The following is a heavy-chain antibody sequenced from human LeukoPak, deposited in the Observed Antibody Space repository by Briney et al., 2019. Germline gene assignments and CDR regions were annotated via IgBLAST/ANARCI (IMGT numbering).Heavy chain of an antibody. Sequence: GGSLRLSCAASGFTFSSYAMSWFRQAPGKGLEWVSAISGSGGSTYYADSVKGRFTISRDNSKNTLYLQMNSLRAEDTAVYYCAKTERYSGYDFLAYFDYWGQGTLVTVSS. CDR2: ISGSGGST. D-gene: IGHD5-12*01. J-gene: IGHJ4*02. CDR1: GFTFSSYA. CDR3: AKTERYSGYDFLAYFDY. V-gene: IGHV3-23*01.